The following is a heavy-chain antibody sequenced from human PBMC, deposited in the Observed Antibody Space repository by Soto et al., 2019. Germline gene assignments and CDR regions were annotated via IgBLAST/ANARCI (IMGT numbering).Heavy chain of an antibody. V-gene: IGHV3-74*01. J-gene: IGHJ6*01. CDR1: GFTFGSYG. Sequence: GGSLRLSCAASGFTFGSYGMNWVRQAPGKGLVWVSRIHSEGSSTTYADSVNGRFTTSRDNDKNTLYLQMSRLRGEDTAEYYFARWRPYGMDVWGQGTTVIVSS. CDR2: IHSEGSST. CDR3: ARWRPYGMDV.